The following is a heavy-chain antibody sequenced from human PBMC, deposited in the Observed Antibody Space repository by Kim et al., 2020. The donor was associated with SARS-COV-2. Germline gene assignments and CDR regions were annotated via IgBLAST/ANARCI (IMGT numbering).Heavy chain of an antibody. D-gene: IGHD3-22*01. CDR3: AKLARYDTIGPYF. CDR2: IFRGGST. J-gene: IGHJ4*02. Sequence: SETLSLTCSVTGGSISDEKWWSWVRQAPGKGLQWIGEIFRGGSTNYNSSLKSRVTISIDNSRNQFSLRLISMTAADTAVYYCAKLARYDTIGPYFWGQGILVTVSS. V-gene: IGHV4-4*02. CDR1: GGSISDEKW.